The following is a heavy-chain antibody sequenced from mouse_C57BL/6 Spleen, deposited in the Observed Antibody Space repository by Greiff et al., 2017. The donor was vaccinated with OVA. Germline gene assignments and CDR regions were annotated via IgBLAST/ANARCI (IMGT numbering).Heavy chain of an antibody. CDR2: IDPANGNT. J-gene: IGHJ4*01. Sequence: VQLKESVAELVRPGASVKLSCTASGFNIKNTYMHWVKQRPEQGLEWIGRIDPANGNTKYAPKFQGKATITADTSSNTAYLQLSSLTSEDTAIYYCARDGSYYGSSFYAMDYWGQGTSVTVSS. CDR3: ARDGSYYGSSFYAMDY. D-gene: IGHD1-1*01. CDR1: GFNIKNTY. V-gene: IGHV14-3*01.